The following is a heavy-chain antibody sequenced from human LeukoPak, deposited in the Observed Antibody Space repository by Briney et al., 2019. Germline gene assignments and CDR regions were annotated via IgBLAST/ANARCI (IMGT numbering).Heavy chain of an antibody. V-gene: IGHV4-59*08. CDR3: ARRLRNPRILGAPDGKVDD. CDR2: IYYSGST. CDR1: GGSISSYC. J-gene: IGHJ4*02. D-gene: IGHD1-26*01. Sequence: SETLFLTWTVAGGSISSYCWSWVRQPPGKGLEWVGYIYYSGSTNYNPSLKCRVTISVDTSKNQFSLKLSSVTAAYTAVYYCARRLRNPRILGAPDGKVDDWGEGALVTVSS.